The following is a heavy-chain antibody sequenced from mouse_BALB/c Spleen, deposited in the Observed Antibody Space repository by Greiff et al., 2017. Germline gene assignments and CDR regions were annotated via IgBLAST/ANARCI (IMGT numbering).Heavy chain of an antibody. CDR3: TRCRDYEEDAMDY. D-gene: IGHD2-4*01. Sequence: QVQLKQPGAELVKPGASVKLSCKASGYTFTSYWMHWVKQRPGRGLEWIGRIDPNSGGTKYNEKFKSKATLTVDKPSSTAYMQLSSLTSEDSAVYYCTRCRDYEEDAMDYWGQGTSVTVSS. CDR1: GYTFTSYW. CDR2: IDPNSGGT. J-gene: IGHJ4*01. V-gene: IGHV1-62-3*01.